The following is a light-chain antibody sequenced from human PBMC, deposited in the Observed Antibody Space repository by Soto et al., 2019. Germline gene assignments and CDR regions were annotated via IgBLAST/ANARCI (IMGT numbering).Light chain of an antibody. CDR3: AAWDDSLNGYV. CDR2: ANN. Sequence: QSLLTQPSSACGTPGQRFTISCSGSISNIGSNTVNWYQQLPGTAPKLLIHANNQRPSGVPDRFSGSKYGTSASLAISWLQSEEADYYCAAWDDSLNGYVFGTGTKVTVL. V-gene: IGLV1-44*01. J-gene: IGLJ1*01. CDR1: ISNIGSNT.